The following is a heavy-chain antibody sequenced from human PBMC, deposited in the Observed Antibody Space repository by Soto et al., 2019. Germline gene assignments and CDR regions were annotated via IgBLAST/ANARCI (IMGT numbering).Heavy chain of an antibody. J-gene: IGHJ5*02. CDR3: ARVGNYYGSGSPEFWFDP. CDR1: GGTFSSYA. V-gene: IGHV1-69*13. Sequence: SVKVSCKASGGTFSSYAISWVRQAPGQGLEWMGGIIPIFGTANYAQKFQGRVTITADESTSTAYMELSSLRSEDTAVYYCARVGNYYGSGSPEFWFDPWGQGTLVTVSS. D-gene: IGHD3-10*01. CDR2: IIPIFGTA.